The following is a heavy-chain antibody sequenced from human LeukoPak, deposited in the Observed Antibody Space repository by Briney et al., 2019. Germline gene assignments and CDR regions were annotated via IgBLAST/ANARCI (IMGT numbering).Heavy chain of an antibody. D-gene: IGHD2-21*02. CDR3: ARARDCGGDCYGDYYYYGMDV. Sequence: ASVKVSCKASGGTFSSYAISWVRQAPGQGLEWMGEIIPIFGTPNYAQKFQGRVTITADESTSTAYMELNSLRSEDTAVYYCARARDCGGDCYGDYYYYGMDVWGQGTTVTVSS. V-gene: IGHV1-69*13. J-gene: IGHJ6*02. CDR1: GGTFSSYA. CDR2: IIPIFGTP.